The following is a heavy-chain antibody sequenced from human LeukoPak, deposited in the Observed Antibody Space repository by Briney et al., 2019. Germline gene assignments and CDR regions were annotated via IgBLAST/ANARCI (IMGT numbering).Heavy chain of an antibody. CDR2: INCNSGVT. CDR1: GYTFTGYY. CDR3: ARGPRYCSTTSCFSRWFDP. D-gene: IGHD2-2*01. V-gene: IGHV1-2*06. Sequence: ASVKVSCKASGYTFTGYYMHWVRQAPGQGLEWMGRINCNSGVTNYTQKSQGRVTMTRDTSISTAYMELSRLRSDDTALYYCARGPRYCSTTSCFSRWFDPWGQGTLVTVSS. J-gene: IGHJ5*02.